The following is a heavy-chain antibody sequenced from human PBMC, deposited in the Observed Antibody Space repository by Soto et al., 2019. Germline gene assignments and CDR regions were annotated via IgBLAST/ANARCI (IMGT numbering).Heavy chain of an antibody. Sequence: QVQLQESGPGLVKPSETLSLTCTVSGGSISSYYWSWIRQPPGKGLEWIGYIYYSGSTNYNPSLKSRVTIPVDTSKNPFSRKLSSGTAADTAVYYCAGGADGGYCSGGSCYRGAGDFQHWGQGTLVTVSS. CDR2: IYYSGST. D-gene: IGHD2-15*01. CDR3: AGGADGGYCSGGSCYRGAGDFQH. J-gene: IGHJ1*01. V-gene: IGHV4-59*01. CDR1: GGSISSYY.